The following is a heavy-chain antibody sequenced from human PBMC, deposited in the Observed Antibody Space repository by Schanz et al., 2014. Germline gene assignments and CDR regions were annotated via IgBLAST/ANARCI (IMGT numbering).Heavy chain of an antibody. CDR1: GFTVSSDH. J-gene: IGHJ6*02. Sequence: EVQLVESGGGFVQPGGSLGLSCVVSGFTVSSDHMSWVRQAPGKGLEWVSSISHSGGSTYYADSVKGRFTISRDNSKNTLYLQMNSLSADDTAVFYCAKGMGYCSGGTCYDYYYYGLDVWGQGTTVTVSS. D-gene: IGHD2-15*01. CDR3: AKGMGYCSGGTCYDYYYYGLDV. CDR2: ISHSGGST. V-gene: IGHV3-23*04.